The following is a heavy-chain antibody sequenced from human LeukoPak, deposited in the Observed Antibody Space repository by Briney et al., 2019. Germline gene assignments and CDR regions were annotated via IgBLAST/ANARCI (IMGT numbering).Heavy chain of an antibody. Sequence: PGGSLRLSCAASGFTFSDYYMGWIRQAPGKGLEWVAGISASDGSTYYADSVQGRFTISRDNSKNTLYLHINSLRAEDTATYYCAKDRTTVARIFDYWGQGTLVTVSS. CDR1: GFTFSDYY. D-gene: IGHD1/OR15-1a*01. CDR3: AKDRTTVARIFDY. V-gene: IGHV3-23*01. J-gene: IGHJ4*02. CDR2: ISASDGST.